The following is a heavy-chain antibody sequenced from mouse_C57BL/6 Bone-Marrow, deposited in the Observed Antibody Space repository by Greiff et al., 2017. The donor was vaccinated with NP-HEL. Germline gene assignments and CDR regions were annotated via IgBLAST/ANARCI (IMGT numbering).Heavy chain of an antibody. CDR1: GFNIKDYY. CDR3: TDTVIKTMDY. J-gene: IGHJ4*01. V-gene: IGHV14-2*01. CDR2: IDPEDGET. Sequence: EVQLQQSGAELVKPGASVKLSCTASGFNIKDYYMHWVKQRTEQGLEWIGRIDPEDGETKYATKFQGKATITADTSSSTAYLQLSSLISEDTAVYYCTDTVIKTMDYWGQGTSVTVSS. D-gene: IGHD2-4*01.